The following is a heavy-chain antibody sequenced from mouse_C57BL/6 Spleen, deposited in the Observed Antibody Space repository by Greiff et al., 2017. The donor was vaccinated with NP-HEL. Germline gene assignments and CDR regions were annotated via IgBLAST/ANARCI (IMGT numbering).Heavy chain of an antibody. V-gene: IGHV5-9*01. Sequence: EVQLVESGGGLVKPGGSLKLSCAASGFTFSSYTMSWVRQTPEKRLEWVATISGGGGNTYYPDSVKGRFTISRDNAKNTLYLQMSSLRSEDTALYYCARQGWGKNFDYWGKGTTLTVSS. CDR1: GFTFSSYT. CDR2: ISGGGGNT. D-gene: IGHD3-3*01. J-gene: IGHJ2*01. CDR3: ARQGWGKNFDY.